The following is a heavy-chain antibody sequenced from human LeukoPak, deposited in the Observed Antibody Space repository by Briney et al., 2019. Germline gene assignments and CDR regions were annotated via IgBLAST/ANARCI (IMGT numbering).Heavy chain of an antibody. J-gene: IGHJ4*02. CDR1: GGSFSGYY. Sequence: PSETLSLTCAVYGGSFSGYYWSWLRQPPGKGLEWIGEINHSGSTNYNPSLKSRVTISVYTSKNQFSLKLSSVTAADTAVYYCARKNSLTYYYGSGSYYGYWGQGTLVTVSS. V-gene: IGHV4-34*01. D-gene: IGHD3-10*01. CDR2: INHSGST. CDR3: ARKNSLTYYYGSGSYYGY.